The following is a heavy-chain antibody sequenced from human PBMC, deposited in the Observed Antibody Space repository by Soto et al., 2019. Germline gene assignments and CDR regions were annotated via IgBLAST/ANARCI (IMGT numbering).Heavy chain of an antibody. CDR2: IKQDGSEK. CDR1: GFTFSSYW. CDR3: ARVLGQMNYYYYYGMDV. V-gene: IGHV3-7*01. J-gene: IGHJ6*02. D-gene: IGHD6-6*01. Sequence: TGGSLRLSCAASGFTFSSYWMSWVRQAPGKGLEWVANIKQDGSEKYYVDSVKGRFTISRDNAKNSLYLQMNSLRAEDTAVYYCARVLGQMNYYYYYGMDVWGQGTTVTVSS.